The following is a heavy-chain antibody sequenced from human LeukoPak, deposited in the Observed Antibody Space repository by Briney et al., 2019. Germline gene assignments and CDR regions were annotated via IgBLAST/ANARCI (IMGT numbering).Heavy chain of an antibody. CDR2: IGTAGDT. V-gene: IGHV3-13*01. J-gene: IGHJ2*01. CDR3: ARSGSYGIYWYFDL. D-gene: IGHD5-18*01. Sequence: GGSLRLSCAASGFTFSSCDMHWVRQAPGKCLEWVSAIGTAGDTYYPGSVKGGFTISRENAKNSLYLQMNSLRAGDTAVYYCARSGSYGIYWYFDLWGRGTLVTVSS. CDR1: GFTFSSCD.